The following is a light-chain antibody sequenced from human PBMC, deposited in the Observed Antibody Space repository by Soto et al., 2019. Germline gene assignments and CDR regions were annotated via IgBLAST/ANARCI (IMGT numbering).Light chain of an antibody. CDR3: QHLNNYPPFT. Sequence: IQLTQSPSSLSASVGDRVSITCRASQDIKTYLAWYQQERGKAPKLLISGTFTLQSGVPSRFNGSGSGTAFTLTIIRLQPEDFVAYYCQHLNNYPPFTFGHGTKVDLE. J-gene: IGKJ3*01. CDR2: GTF. CDR1: QDIKTY. V-gene: IGKV1-9*01.